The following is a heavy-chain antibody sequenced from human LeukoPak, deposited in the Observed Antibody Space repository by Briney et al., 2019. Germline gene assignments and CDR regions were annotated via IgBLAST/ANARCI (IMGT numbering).Heavy chain of an antibody. V-gene: IGHV3-30*18. CDR2: ISYDGSNK. D-gene: IGHD1-1*01. CDR1: GFTFSSYG. CDR3: AKVEGTSGYFDY. J-gene: IGHJ4*02. Sequence: GRSLRLSCAASGFTFSSYGMHWVRQAPGKGLEWVAVISYDGSNKYYADSVKGRFTISRDNSKNTLYLQMNSLRAEDTAVYHCAKVEGTSGYFDYWGQGTLVTVSS.